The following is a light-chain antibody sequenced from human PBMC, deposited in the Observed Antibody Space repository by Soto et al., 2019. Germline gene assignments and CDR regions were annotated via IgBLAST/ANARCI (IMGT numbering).Light chain of an antibody. Sequence: EIVLTQSPATLSLSPGERGTLSCRASESVTNYLAWYQQKPGQAPRLLVYDVSNRAPGIPARFSGGGSGTDFTLTISNLEPEDFAVYYCQQRSDWPWTFGQGTKVEIK. CDR2: DVS. V-gene: IGKV3-11*01. CDR1: ESVTNY. J-gene: IGKJ1*01. CDR3: QQRSDWPWT.